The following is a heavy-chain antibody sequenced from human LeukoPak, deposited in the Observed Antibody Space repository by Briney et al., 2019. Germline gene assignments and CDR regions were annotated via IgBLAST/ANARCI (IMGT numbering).Heavy chain of an antibody. V-gene: IGHV3-23*01. D-gene: IGHD3-10*01. CDR3: AKTLGYGSGFNAFDI. CDR2: ISGNGANT. J-gene: IGHJ3*02. Sequence: GGSLRLSCAASGFTFNTYDMSWVRQAPGKGLEWVSAISGNGANTYHADTVKGRFTISRDNSQKTLFLQMNSLRAEDTAVYYCAKTLGYGSGFNAFDIWGQGTMVTVSS. CDR1: GFTFNTYD.